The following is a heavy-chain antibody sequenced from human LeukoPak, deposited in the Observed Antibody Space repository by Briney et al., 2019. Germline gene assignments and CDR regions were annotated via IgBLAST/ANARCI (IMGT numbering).Heavy chain of an antibody. D-gene: IGHD1-7*01. CDR2: ISSSGSTI. CDR3: AREGTGTTGYYYGMDV. V-gene: IGHV3-48*03. Sequence: GGSLRLSCAASGFTFSSYEMNWVRQAPGKGLEWISYISSSGSTIYYADSVKGRFTISRDNAKNSLYLQMNSLRAEDTAVYYCAREGTGTTGYYYGMDVWGQGTTVTVSS. J-gene: IGHJ6*02. CDR1: GFTFSSYE.